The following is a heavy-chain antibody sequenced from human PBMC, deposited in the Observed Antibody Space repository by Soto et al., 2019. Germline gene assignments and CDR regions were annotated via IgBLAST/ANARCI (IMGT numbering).Heavy chain of an antibody. CDR1: GFTFSSYA. J-gene: IGHJ4*02. D-gene: IGHD6-13*01. CDR3: ARSSWYVVYFDY. V-gene: IGHV3-23*01. CDR2: ISGSGGST. Sequence: EVQLLESGGGLVHPGGSLRLSCAASGFTFSSYAMSWVRQAPGKGLEWVSAISGSGGSTYYADSVKGRFTIARDNYKNTLYLQMNSLRAEDTAVYYCARSSWYVVYFDYWGQGTLVTGSS.